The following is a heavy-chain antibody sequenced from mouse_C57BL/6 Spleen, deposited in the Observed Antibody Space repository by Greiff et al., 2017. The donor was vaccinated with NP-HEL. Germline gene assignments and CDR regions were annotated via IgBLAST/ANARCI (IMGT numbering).Heavy chain of an antibody. CDR1: GYTFTSYW. CDR2: IDPSDSYT. D-gene: IGHD1-1*01. J-gene: IGHJ1*03. Sequence: VQLQQPGAELVKPGAPVKLSCKASGYTFTSYWMQWVKQRPGQGLEWIGEIDPSDSYTNYNQKFKGKATLTVDTSSSTAYMQLSSLTSEDSAVYYCARRYYYGSRYFDVWGTGTTVTVSS. CDR3: ARRYYYGSRYFDV. V-gene: IGHV1-50*01.